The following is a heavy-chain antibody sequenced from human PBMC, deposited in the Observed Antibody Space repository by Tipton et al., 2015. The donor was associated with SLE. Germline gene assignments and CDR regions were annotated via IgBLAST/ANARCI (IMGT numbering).Heavy chain of an antibody. V-gene: IGHV4-34*01. CDR2: INHSGIT. CDR3: ARGAAAASYYYYCIGV. J-gene: IGHJ6*03. D-gene: IGHD6-13*01. CDR1: GGSFSGYY. Sequence: TLSLTCAVYGGSFSGYYWSWIRQPPGKGLEWIGEINHSGITNYNTSLKSRVTISVDTSKYQFSLKLRSVTAADTAVYYCARGAAAASYYYYCIGVRGTGSSVSVSS.